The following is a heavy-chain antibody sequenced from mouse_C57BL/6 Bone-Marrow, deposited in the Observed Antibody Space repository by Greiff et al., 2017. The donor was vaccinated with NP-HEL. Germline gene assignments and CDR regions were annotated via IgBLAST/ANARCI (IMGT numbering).Heavy chain of an antibody. CDR2: IYPSDSET. CDR3: ARSGYDSSYCAMDY. CDR1: GYTFTSYW. J-gene: IGHJ4*01. V-gene: IGHV1-61*01. D-gene: IGHD1-1*01. Sequence: QVQLQQPGAELVRPGSSVKLSCKASGYTFTSYWMDWVKQRPGQGLEWIGNIYPSDSETHYNQKFKDKATLTVDKYSSTAYMQLSSLTSEDSAVYYCARSGYDSSYCAMDYWGQGTSVTVSS.